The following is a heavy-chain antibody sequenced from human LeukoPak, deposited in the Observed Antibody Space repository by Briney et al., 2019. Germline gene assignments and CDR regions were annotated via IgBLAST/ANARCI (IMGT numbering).Heavy chain of an antibody. J-gene: IGHJ4*02. Sequence: GASVKVSCKASGYTFTGYYMHWVRQAPGQGLQWMGWINPNGGDTNYAQKFQGRVTMTRDTSISTAYMELSRLRSDDTAVYYCARDDYYGSRIPYFDYWGQGTLVTVSS. CDR3: ARDDYYGSRIPYFDY. V-gene: IGHV1-2*02. D-gene: IGHD3-10*01. CDR1: GYTFTGYY. CDR2: INPNGGDT.